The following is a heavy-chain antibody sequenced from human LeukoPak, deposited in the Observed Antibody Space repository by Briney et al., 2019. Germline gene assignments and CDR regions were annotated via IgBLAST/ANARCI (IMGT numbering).Heavy chain of an antibody. CDR1: GFTFSSYG. V-gene: IGHV3-30*18. CDR2: ISYDGSNK. J-gene: IGHJ6*04. CDR3: AKPYLHSMVRGYYYYGMDV. D-gene: IGHD3-10*01. Sequence: GGSLRLSCAASGFTFSSYGMHWVRQAPGKGLEWGAVISYDGSNKYYADSVKGRFTISRDNSKNTLHLQMNSLRAEDTAVYYCAKPYLHSMVRGYYYYGMDVWGKGTTVTVSS.